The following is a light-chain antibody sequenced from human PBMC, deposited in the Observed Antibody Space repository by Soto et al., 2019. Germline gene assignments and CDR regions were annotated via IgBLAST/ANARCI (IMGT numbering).Light chain of an antibody. Sequence: EVVMTQSPATLSVSPGERATLSCRASQTIYNNLAWYQQKPGQAPRLLIYDASTRATGIPARFSGSGSGTEFTLTITSLQSEDFAVYYCLQQNAWPPWWAFGQGTKVEIK. CDR2: DAS. CDR1: QTIYNN. V-gene: IGKV3-15*01. CDR3: LQQNAWPPWWA. J-gene: IGKJ1*01.